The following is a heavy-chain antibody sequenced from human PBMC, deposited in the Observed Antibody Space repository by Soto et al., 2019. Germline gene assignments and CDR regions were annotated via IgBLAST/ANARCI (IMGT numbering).Heavy chain of an antibody. V-gene: IGHV4-39*01. CDR3: ARPGNYGSGSYLYYFDY. CDR1: GGSISSSFYY. Sequence: SETLSLTCTVSGGSISSSFYYWGWIRQPPGKGQEWIGSIYYSGSTYYNQSLKSRVTISVDTSKNQFSLKLSSVTAADTAVYFCARPGNYGSGSYLYYFDYWGQGTLVTVSS. CDR2: IYYSGST. D-gene: IGHD3-10*01. J-gene: IGHJ4*02.